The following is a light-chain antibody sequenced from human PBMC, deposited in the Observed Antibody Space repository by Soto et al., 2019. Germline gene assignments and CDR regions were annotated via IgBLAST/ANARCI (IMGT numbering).Light chain of an antibody. V-gene: IGLV2-14*01. CDR3: CSYTSSSTYV. CDR2: DVS. Sequence: QSVLTQPASVCGSPGESITISCTGTGSDVGGYNYVSWYQQYPGKAPKLMIYDVSNRPSGVSNRFSGSKSGNTAALIIFGLQAEDEADYYCCSYTSSSTYVFGTGTKVTVL. J-gene: IGLJ1*01. CDR1: GSDVGGYNY.